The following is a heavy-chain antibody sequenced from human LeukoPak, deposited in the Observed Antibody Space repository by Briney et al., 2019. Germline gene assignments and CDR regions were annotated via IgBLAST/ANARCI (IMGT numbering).Heavy chain of an antibody. V-gene: IGHV3-30-3*01. CDR2: ISFDGSHK. J-gene: IGHJ4*02. D-gene: IGHD6-13*01. CDR3: AKDLGAAAGTSYYFDY. CDR1: GFTLSSHA. Sequence: GGSLRLSCTASGFTLSSHAMHWVRQAPGKGLEWVAVISFDGSHKYYADSVKGRFTISRDNSKNTLYLQMNSLRAEDTAVYYCAKDLGAAAGTSYYFDYWGQGTLVTVSS.